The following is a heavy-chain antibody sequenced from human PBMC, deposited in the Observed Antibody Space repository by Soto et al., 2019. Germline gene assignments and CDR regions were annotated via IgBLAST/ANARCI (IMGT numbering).Heavy chain of an antibody. J-gene: IGHJ4*02. Sequence: QVQLQESGPGLVKPSETLSLTCTVSGGSISSYYWSWIRQPPGKGLEWIGYIYYSGSTNYNPSLKSRVTISVDTSKNQFSLKLSSVTAADTAVYYWAKSWPIDYWGQGTLVTVSS. V-gene: IGHV4-59*08. CDR3: AKSWPIDY. D-gene: IGHD6-13*01. CDR1: GGSISSYY. CDR2: IYYSGST.